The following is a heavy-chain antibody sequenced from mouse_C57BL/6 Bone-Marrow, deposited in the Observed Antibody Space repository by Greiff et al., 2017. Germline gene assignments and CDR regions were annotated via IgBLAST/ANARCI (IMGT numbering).Heavy chain of an antibody. CDR1: GFSFNTYA. CDR3: VRQSNYVWYFDV. CDR2: IRSKSNNYAT. D-gene: IGHD2-5*01. J-gene: IGHJ1*03. V-gene: IGHV10-1*01. Sequence: EVHLVESGGGLVQPKGSLKLSCAASGFSFNTYAMNWVRQAPGKGLEWVARIRSKSNNYATYYADSVKDRFTISRDDSESMLYLQMNNLKTEDTAMYYCVRQSNYVWYFDVWGTGTTVTVSS.